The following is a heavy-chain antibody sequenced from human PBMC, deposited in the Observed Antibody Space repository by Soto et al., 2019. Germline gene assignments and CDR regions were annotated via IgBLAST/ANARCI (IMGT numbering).Heavy chain of an antibody. CDR1: GFTFSSYE. CDR3: ASLLIGY. V-gene: IGHV3-48*03. Sequence: PGGSLRLSCAASGFTFSSYEMNWVRQAPGKGLEWVSYISSGGNLIYYADSVKGRFTVSRDNAKSSVYLQMSSLRAEDTAIYYCASLLIGYWGRGSLVTVSS. J-gene: IGHJ4*02. CDR2: ISSGGNLI.